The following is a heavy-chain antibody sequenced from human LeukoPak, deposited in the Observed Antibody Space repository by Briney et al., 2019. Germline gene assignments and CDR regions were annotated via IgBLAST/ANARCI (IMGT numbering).Heavy chain of an antibody. Sequence: GGSLRLSCAASGFTFSSYWMSWVRQAPGKGLEWVANIKQDGSEKYYVDSVKGRFTISRDNSKNTLYLQMNSLRAEDTAVYYCAKGGRRYCSGGSCYPYYFDYWGQGTLVTVSS. D-gene: IGHD2-15*01. CDR2: IKQDGSEK. CDR1: GFTFSSYW. J-gene: IGHJ4*02. V-gene: IGHV3-7*03. CDR3: AKGGRRYCSGGSCYPYYFDY.